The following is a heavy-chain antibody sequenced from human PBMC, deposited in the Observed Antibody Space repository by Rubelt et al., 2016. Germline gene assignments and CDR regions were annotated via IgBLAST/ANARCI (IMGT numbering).Heavy chain of an antibody. Sequence: GLEWVSYISSSSSTIYYADSVKGRFTISRDNAKNSLYLQMNSLRAEDTAVYYCARVQDSSSSAPPHPNYYFDYWGQGTLVTVSS. D-gene: IGHD6-6*01. CDR3: ARVQDSSSSAPPHPNYYFDY. CDR2: ISSSSSTI. V-gene: IGHV3-48*04. J-gene: IGHJ4*02.